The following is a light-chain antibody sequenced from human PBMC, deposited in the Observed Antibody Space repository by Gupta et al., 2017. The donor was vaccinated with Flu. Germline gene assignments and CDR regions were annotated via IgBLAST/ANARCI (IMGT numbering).Light chain of an antibody. Sequence: TSSDVGGYNYVSWYQQRPGKAPKLMIYDVSNRPSGVSNRFSGSKSGNTASLTISGLQAEDEADYYCSSYTSSSTKVFGGGTKLTVL. CDR2: DVS. J-gene: IGLJ3*02. CDR1: SSDVGGYNY. V-gene: IGLV2-14*04. CDR3: SSYTSSSTKV.